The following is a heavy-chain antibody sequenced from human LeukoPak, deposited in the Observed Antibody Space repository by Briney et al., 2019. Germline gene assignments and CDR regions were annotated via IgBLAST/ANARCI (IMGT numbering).Heavy chain of an antibody. CDR1: GGSISRKY. J-gene: IGHJ4*02. CDR3: AIESIYVPVDY. V-gene: IGHV4-59*01. Sequence: PSETLSRTCTVAGGSISRKYWSWVGEAPGKEKEWIGYIYYSGSTNYNPSFKSRVTISVDTSKNQFSLKLSSVTAADTAVYYCAIESIYVPVDYWGQGTLVTVSS. D-gene: IGHD2/OR15-2a*01. CDR2: IYYSGST.